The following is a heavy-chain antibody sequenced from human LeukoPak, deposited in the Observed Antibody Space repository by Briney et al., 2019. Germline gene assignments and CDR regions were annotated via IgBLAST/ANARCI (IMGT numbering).Heavy chain of an antibody. Sequence: QAGGSLRLSCAASGFTFTSYAMSWVRQAPGKGLEWVSVISGSGGSTYYSDSVKGRFTIPRDNAKNTLYLQMHSLRAEDTAVYYCAKDGGLVGASYFYYMDVWGKGTTVTVSS. CDR2: ISGSGGST. CDR1: GFTFTSYA. J-gene: IGHJ6*03. V-gene: IGHV3-23*01. CDR3: AKDGGLVGASYFYYMDV. D-gene: IGHD2-15*01.